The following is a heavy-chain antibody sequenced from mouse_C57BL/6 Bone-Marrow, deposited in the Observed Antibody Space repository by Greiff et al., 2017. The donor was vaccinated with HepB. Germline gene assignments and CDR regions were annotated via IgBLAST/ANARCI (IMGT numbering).Heavy chain of an antibody. Sequence: QVQLQQSGAELAGPGASVKLSCKASGYTFTSYGISWVKQRTGQGLEWIGEIYPRSGNTYYNEKFKGKATLTADKSSSTAYMELRSLTSEDSAVYFCARPPYYGSSYDWYFDVWGTGTTVTVSS. D-gene: IGHD1-1*01. J-gene: IGHJ1*03. CDR1: GYTFTSYG. CDR2: IYPRSGNT. CDR3: ARPPYYGSSYDWYFDV. V-gene: IGHV1-81*01.